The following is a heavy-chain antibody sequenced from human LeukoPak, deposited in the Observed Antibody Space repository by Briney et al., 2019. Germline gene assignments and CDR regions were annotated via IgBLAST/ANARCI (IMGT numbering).Heavy chain of an antibody. CDR3: ARESWHYGTDAFDV. V-gene: IGHV1-2*06. CDR1: GYTFTGYY. Sequence: ASVKVSCKASGYTFTGYYVHWVRQAPGQGLEWMGRINPNSGDTNYAQKFQGRVTMTRDTSISTAYMELSRLRSDDTAVFYCARESWHYGTDAFDVWGQGTMVTVSS. J-gene: IGHJ3*01. D-gene: IGHD1-7*01. CDR2: INPNSGDT.